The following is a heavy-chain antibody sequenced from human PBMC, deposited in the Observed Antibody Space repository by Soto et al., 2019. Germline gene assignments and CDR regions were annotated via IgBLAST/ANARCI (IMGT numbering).Heavy chain of an antibody. D-gene: IGHD3-22*01. CDR1: GYTLTELS. J-gene: IGHJ4*02. Sequence: PSVKVSCKVSGYTLTELSMHWVRQAPGKGLEWMGGFDPEDGETIYAQKFQGRVTMTEDTSTDTAYMELSSLRSEDTAVYYCATVPYYYDSSGLYYFDYWGQGTLVTVSS. CDR2: FDPEDGET. CDR3: ATVPYYYDSSGLYYFDY. V-gene: IGHV1-24*01.